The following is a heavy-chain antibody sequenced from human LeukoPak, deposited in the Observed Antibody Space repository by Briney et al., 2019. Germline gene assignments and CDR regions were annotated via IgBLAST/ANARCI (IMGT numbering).Heavy chain of an antibody. Sequence: GGSLRLSCAASGFTFSSYNMNWVRQAPGKGLEWVSYISSSSSTIYYADSVKGRFTISRDNAKNSLYLQMNSLRAEDTAVYYCARGLVPGDIVVVVAARGLGYWGQGTLVTVSS. CDR2: ISSSSSTI. CDR1: GFTFSSYN. CDR3: ARGLVPGDIVVVVAARGLGY. J-gene: IGHJ4*02. V-gene: IGHV3-48*04. D-gene: IGHD2-15*01.